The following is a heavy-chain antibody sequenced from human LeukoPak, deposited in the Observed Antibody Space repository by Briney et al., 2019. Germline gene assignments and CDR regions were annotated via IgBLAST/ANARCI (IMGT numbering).Heavy chain of an antibody. Sequence: SETLSHTCTVSGGSISSSSYYWSWIRQPAGKGLEWIGRIYTSGSTNYNPSLKSRVTMSVDTSKNQFSLKLSSVTAADTAVYYCARLDTMIGLDYWGQGTLVTVSS. V-gene: IGHV4-61*02. CDR3: ARLDTMIGLDY. D-gene: IGHD3-22*01. CDR2: IYTSGST. J-gene: IGHJ4*02. CDR1: GGSISSSSYY.